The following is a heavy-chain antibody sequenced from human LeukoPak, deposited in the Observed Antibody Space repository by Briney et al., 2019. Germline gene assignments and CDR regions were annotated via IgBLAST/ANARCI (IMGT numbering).Heavy chain of an antibody. CDR3: ARAVSGRFDY. CDR2: IYYSGST. V-gene: IGHV4-59*08. D-gene: IGHD6-19*01. J-gene: IGHJ4*02. CDR1: GGSMSPYH. Sequence: SETLSLTCTVSGGSMSPYHWGWIRQPPGKGLEWTGYIYYSGSTNYNPSLKSRVTISVDTSKNQFSLKLSSVTAADAAIYYCARAVSGRFDYWGQGTLVSVSS.